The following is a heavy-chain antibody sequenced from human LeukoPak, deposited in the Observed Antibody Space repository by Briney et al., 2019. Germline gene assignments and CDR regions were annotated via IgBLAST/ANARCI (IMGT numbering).Heavy chain of an antibody. D-gene: IGHD6-19*01. Sequence: QPGGSLRLSCATSGFTVSSNYMSWVRQAPGKGLEWVSVIYDSGTTYYADSVKGRFLIFRDTSKNTVDLQMNSLRVEDTAVYYCAGRRSSGWYAYWGQGTPVTVSS. J-gene: IGHJ4*02. CDR2: IYDSGTT. V-gene: IGHV3-53*01. CDR3: AGRRSSGWYAY. CDR1: GFTVSSNY.